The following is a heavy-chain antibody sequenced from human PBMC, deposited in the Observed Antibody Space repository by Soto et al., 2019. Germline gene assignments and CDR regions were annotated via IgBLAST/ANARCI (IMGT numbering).Heavy chain of an antibody. V-gene: IGHV5-10-1*01. Sequence: GESLKISCKGSGYSFTSYWISWVRQMPGKGLEWMGRIDPSDSYTNYSPSFQGHVTSSADKSTITAYLQWMSLKASDTSMYYCARHGALVLAALYGMDLWGQGTTVTVSS. CDR2: IDPSDSYT. D-gene: IGHD2-2*01. CDR1: GYSFTSYW. CDR3: ARHGALVLAALYGMDL. J-gene: IGHJ6*02.